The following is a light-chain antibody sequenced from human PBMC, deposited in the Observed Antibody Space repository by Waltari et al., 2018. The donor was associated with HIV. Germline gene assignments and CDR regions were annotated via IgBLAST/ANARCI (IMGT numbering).Light chain of an antibody. CDR2: QHT. J-gene: IGLJ1*01. CDR1: ALGDTY. Sequence: SYEVTQSPSVSVSPGQKATIPCYGDALGDTYVWWYQQKPGQSPGLVIYQHTKRPPGIPERFSGSNSGNTATLTISGTQAMDEADYYCQAWDNSALLVFGSGTKVTVL. CDR3: QAWDNSALLV. V-gene: IGLV3-1*01.